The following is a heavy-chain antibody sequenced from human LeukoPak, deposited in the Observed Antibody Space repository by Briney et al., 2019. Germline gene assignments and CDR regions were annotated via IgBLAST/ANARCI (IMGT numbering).Heavy chain of an antibody. CDR2: ISGSGGST. CDR1: GITLSNYG. D-gene: IGHD3-22*01. Sequence: GSLRLSCAVSGITLSNYGTSWVRQAPGKGLEWVAGISGSGGSTNYADSVKGRFTISRDNPKNTLYLQMNILRAEDTAVYFCAKRGVVIRVILVGFHKEAYYFDSWGQGALVTVSS. J-gene: IGHJ4*02. V-gene: IGHV3-23*01. CDR3: AKRGVVIRVILVGFHKEAYYFDS.